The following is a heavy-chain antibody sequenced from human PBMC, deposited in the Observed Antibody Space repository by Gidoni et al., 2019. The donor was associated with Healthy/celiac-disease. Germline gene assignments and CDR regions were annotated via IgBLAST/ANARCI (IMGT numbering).Heavy chain of an antibody. V-gene: IGHV3-9*01. D-gene: IGHD1-26*01. Sequence: EVQLVESGGGLVQPGRSLRLSCAASGFTFDDYAMHWVRQAPGKGLEWVSGISWNSGSIGYADSVKGRFTISRDNAKNSLYLQMNSLRAEDTALYYCAAEREGAGGMDVWGQGTTVTVSS. CDR3: AAEREGAGGMDV. CDR2: ISWNSGSI. J-gene: IGHJ6*02. CDR1: GFTFDDYA.